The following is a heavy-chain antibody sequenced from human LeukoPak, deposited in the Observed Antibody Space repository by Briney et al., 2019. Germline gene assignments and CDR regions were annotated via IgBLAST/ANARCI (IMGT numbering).Heavy chain of an antibody. CDR1: GGSISSTHW. CDR3: ARKMAVCGGGSWGCEFDY. CDR2: IYHSGST. V-gene: IGHV4-4*02. D-gene: IGHD2-15*01. Sequence: SETLSLTCAVSGGSISSTHWWSWGRQPPGKGLELIGEIYHSGSTNYNPSLKSRVTISVDRSKNQFSLKLSTVTAADTAVYYCARKMAVCGGGSWGCEFDYWGQGTLVTVSS. J-gene: IGHJ4*02.